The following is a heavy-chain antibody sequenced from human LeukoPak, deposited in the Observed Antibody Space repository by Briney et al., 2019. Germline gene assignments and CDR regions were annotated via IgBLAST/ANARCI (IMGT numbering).Heavy chain of an antibody. D-gene: IGHD2/OR15-2a*01. V-gene: IGHV1-18*01. CDR1: GYTFTSYG. J-gene: IGHJ5*02. Sequence: ASVKVSCKASGYTFTSYGISWVRQAPGQGLEWMGWISAYNGNTNYAQKLQGRITMTTDTSTSTAYIELRSLRSDDTAVYYCAREGPIGWFVPWGQGTLVTVSS. CDR3: AREGPIGWFVP. CDR2: ISAYNGNT.